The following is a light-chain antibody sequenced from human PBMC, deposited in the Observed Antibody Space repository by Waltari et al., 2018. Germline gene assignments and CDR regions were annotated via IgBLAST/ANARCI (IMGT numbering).Light chain of an antibody. Sequence: SSELTQDPAVSVALGQTVRITCQGDSLRSYYASWYQQKPGQAPVLVIYGKNNRHTGIPDRFAGASSGNTASLTIAGAQAEAEADYYCNSRDSSGNHLVFGGGTKLTVL. CDR3: NSRDSSGNHLV. V-gene: IGLV3-19*01. CDR1: SLRSYY. CDR2: GKN. J-gene: IGLJ2*01.